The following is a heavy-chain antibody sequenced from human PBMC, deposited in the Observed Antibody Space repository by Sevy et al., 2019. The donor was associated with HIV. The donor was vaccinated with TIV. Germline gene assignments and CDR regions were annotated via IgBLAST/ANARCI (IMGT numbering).Heavy chain of an antibody. J-gene: IGHJ3*02. D-gene: IGHD1-26*01. CDR2: IYYSGST. CDR1: GGSISNYY. V-gene: IGHV4-59*01. CDR3: ARALKRRLTMGDLVGAPEGFDI. Sequence: SETLSLTCTVSGGSISNYYWNWIRQPPGKGLEWIGYIYYSGSTNYNPSLKSRVTIPVETSKNQFSLKLTCVTAADTAAYYCARALKRRLTMGDLVGAPEGFDIWGQGTMVTVS.